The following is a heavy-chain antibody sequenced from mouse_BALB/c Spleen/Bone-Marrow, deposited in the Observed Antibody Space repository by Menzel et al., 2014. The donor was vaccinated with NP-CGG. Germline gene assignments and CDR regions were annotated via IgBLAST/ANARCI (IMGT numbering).Heavy chain of an antibody. CDR2: IYPGDGDT. V-gene: IGHV1-80*01. J-gene: IGHJ4*01. Sequence: QLQQSGAELVRPGSSVKISCKASGYAFSSYWMNWVKQRPGQGLEWIGQIYPGDGDTNYNGKFKGKATLTADKSSSTAYMQLSSLTSEDSAVYFCARSDYYAMDYWGQGTSVTVSS. CDR3: ARSDYYAMDY. CDR1: GYAFSSYW.